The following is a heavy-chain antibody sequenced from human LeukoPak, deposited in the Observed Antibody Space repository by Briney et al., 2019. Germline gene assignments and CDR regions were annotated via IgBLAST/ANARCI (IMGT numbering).Heavy chain of an antibody. D-gene: IGHD2-15*01. CDR2: ISYDGSNK. CDR1: GFTFSSYA. J-gene: IGHJ4*02. CDR3: AKSRYRTYCSGGSCYFDY. Sequence: GGSLRLSCVASGFTFSSYAMSWVRQAPGKGLEWVAVISYDGSNKYYADSVKGRFTISRDNSKNTLYLQMNSLRAEDTAVYYCAKSRYRTYCSGGSCYFDYWGQGTLVTVSS. V-gene: IGHV3-30*18.